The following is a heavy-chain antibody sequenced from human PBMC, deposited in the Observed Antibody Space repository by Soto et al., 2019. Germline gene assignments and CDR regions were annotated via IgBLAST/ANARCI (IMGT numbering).Heavy chain of an antibody. CDR2: ISYDGTYK. V-gene: IGHV3-30*14. J-gene: IGHJ4*02. D-gene: IGHD3-10*01. CDR1: GFTFNNFA. CDR3: ARGRASGSYYLLDY. Sequence: GGSLRLSCAASGFTFNNFAMHWVRQAPGKGLEWVAFISYDGTYKYYADSVRGRFTVYRDNSKSTLFLQMNSLRSDDTAVYYCARGRASGSYYLLDYWGQGTLVTVSS.